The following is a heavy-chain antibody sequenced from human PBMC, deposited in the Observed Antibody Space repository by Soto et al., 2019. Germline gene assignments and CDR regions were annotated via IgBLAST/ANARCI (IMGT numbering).Heavy chain of an antibody. Sequence: QLQLQESGSGLVKPSQTLSLTCAVSGGSISSGGYSWSWIRQPPGKGLEWIGYIYHSGSTYYNTSLKSRVTISVDRSKNQFSLKLSSVTAADTAVYYCARRRGFPYYYGMDVWGQGTTFTVSS. CDR3: ARRRGFPYYYGMDV. V-gene: IGHV4-30-2*01. CDR2: IYHSGST. CDR1: GGSISSGGYS. J-gene: IGHJ6*02. D-gene: IGHD5-12*01.